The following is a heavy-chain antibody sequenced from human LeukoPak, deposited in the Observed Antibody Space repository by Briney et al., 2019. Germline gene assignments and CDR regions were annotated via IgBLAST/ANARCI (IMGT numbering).Heavy chain of an antibody. CDR1: GFTFSSYA. V-gene: IGHV3-21*01. Sequence: GGSLRLSCAASGFTFSSYAMSWVRQAPGKGLEWVSSISSSSSYIYYADSVKGRLTISRDNAKNSLYLQMNSLRAEDTAVYYCARVQFGSGSYNFDYWGQGTLVTVSS. CDR2: ISSSSSYI. D-gene: IGHD3-10*01. CDR3: ARVQFGSGSYNFDY. J-gene: IGHJ4*02.